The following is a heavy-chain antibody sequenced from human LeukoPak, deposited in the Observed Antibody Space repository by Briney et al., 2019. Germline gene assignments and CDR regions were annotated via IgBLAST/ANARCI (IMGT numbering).Heavy chain of an antibody. CDR3: AKDGHRYCSGGSCGWFDY. Sequence: GRSLRLSCAASGFTFSNSGIHWVRQAPGKGLEWVALISYDGTNKYYADSVKGRFTISRDNSKNTLYLQMNSLRAEDTAVYYCAKDGHRYCSGGSCGWFDYWGQGTLVTVSS. J-gene: IGHJ4*02. CDR1: GFTFSNSG. V-gene: IGHV3-30*18. D-gene: IGHD2-15*01. CDR2: ISYDGTNK.